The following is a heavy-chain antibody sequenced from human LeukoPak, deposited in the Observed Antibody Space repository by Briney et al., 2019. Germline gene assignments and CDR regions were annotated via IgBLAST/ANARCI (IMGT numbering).Heavy chain of an antibody. CDR2: VSSSSSYI. J-gene: IGHJ6*03. Sequence: GGSLRLSCAASGFTFSSYSMNWVRQAPGKGLEWVSSVSSSSSYIYYADSVKGRFTISRDNAKNSLYLQMNSLGAEDTAVYYCARYCSSTSCRNYYYYYMDVWGKRTTVTVSS. CDR3: ARYCSSTSCRNYYYYYMDV. CDR1: GFTFSSYS. V-gene: IGHV3-21*01. D-gene: IGHD2-2*01.